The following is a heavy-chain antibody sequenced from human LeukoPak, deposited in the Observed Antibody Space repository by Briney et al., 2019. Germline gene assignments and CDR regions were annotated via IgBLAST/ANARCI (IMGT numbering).Heavy chain of an antibody. Sequence: GGSLRLSCAASGFTFSSYSMNWVRQAPGKGLEWVSSISSSSSYIYYADSVKGGFTISRDNAKDSLYLQINSLRAEDRAVYYCGRDVEYSSSPGNYWGQGTLVTVSS. J-gene: IGHJ4*02. V-gene: IGHV3-21*01. CDR1: GFTFSSYS. D-gene: IGHD6-6*01. CDR2: ISSSSSYI. CDR3: GRDVEYSSSPGNY.